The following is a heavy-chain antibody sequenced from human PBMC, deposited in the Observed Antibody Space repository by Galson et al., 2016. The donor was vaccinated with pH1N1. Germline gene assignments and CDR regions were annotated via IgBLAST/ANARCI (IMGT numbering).Heavy chain of an antibody. Sequence: SETLSLTCSVSGGSISSHYWSWIRQTPGKRLEWIAYIYYSGSTVYNPSLKNRATISMDRSKNQVSLKLTSVTAADTAVYYCSTMVRTRDLDWLPQDQYFQDWGQGTRVSVSS. CDR3: STMVRTRDLDWLPQDQYFQD. D-gene: IGHD3-9*01. CDR2: IYYSGST. J-gene: IGHJ1*01. V-gene: IGHV4-59*11. CDR1: GGSISSHY.